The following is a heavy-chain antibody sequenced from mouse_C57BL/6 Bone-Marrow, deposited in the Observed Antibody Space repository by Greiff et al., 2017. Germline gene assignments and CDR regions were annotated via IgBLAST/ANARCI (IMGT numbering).Heavy chain of an antibody. V-gene: IGHV1-52*01. Sequence: VKLKQPGAELVRPGSSVKLSCKASGYTFTSYWMHWVKQRPIQGLEWIGNIDPSDSETHYNQKFKDKATLTVDKSSSTAYMQLSSLTSEDSAVYYCVRSYSNYEGFDVWGTGTTVTVSS. CDR1: GYTFTSYW. J-gene: IGHJ1*03. CDR2: IDPSDSET. CDR3: VRSYSNYEGFDV. D-gene: IGHD2-5*01.